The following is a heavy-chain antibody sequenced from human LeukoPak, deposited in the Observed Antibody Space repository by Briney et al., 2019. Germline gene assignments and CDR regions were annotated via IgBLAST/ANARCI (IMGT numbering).Heavy chain of an antibody. V-gene: IGHV1-2*02. CDR2: INPNSGGT. J-gene: IGHJ3*02. CDR1: GYTFTGYY. D-gene: IGHD2/OR15-2a*01. Sequence: ASVKVSCKASGYTFTGYYMHWVRQAPGQGLEWMGWINPNSGGTNYAQKFQGRATMTRDTSISTAYMELSRLRSDDTAVYYCARDLYFLKAAPAGDAFDIWGQGTMVTVSS. CDR3: ARDLYFLKAAPAGDAFDI.